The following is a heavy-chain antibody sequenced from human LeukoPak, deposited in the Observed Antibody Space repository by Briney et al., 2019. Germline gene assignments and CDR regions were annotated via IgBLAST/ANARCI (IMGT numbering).Heavy chain of an antibody. J-gene: IGHJ4*02. CDR3: ASNLWFGEFDY. V-gene: IGHV1-69*13. CDR2: IIPIFGTA. D-gene: IGHD3-10*01. Sequence: SVKVPCKASGGTFSSYAISWVRQAPGQGLEWMGGIIPIFGTANYAQKFQGRVTITADESTSTAYMELSSLRSEDTAVYYCASNLWFGEFDYWGQGTLVTVSS. CDR1: GGTFSSYA.